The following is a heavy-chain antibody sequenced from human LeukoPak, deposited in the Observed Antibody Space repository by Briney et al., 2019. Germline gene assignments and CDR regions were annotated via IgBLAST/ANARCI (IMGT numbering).Heavy chain of an antibody. CDR2: INDDGSAT. J-gene: IGHJ4*02. Sequence: LAGGSLRLSCAASGFTFSSYEMNWVRQVPGKGLVWVSRINDDGSATFYADSVKGRFTISRDNAKNTLFLQINSLRAEDTAVYYCARGILAPGKTHDYWGQGTLVTVSS. CDR1: GFTFSSYE. CDR3: ARGILAPGKTHDY. V-gene: IGHV3-74*01.